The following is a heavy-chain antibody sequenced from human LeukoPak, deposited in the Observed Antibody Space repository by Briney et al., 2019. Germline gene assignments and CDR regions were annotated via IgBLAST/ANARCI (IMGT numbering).Heavy chain of an antibody. J-gene: IGHJ4*02. CDR3: ARASYSYDINGWVPFDY. Sequence: SETLSLTCTVSGNSISSGDNYWRWIRQPAGKGVEWIGRIYSSGSTNYNPARKGRITISEDTSKNQFTLRRSSVTAADTAVYYCARASYSYDINGWVPFDYWGQGTLVTVSS. D-gene: IGHD3-22*01. CDR2: IYSSGST. V-gene: IGHV4-61*02. CDR1: GNSISSGDNY.